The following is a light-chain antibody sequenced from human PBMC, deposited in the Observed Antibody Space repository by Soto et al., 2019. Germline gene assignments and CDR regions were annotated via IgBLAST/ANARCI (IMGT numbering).Light chain of an antibody. CDR1: SGYITYA. CDR3: QSLGSGIQV. Sequence: QAVVTQSPSASASLGASVKLTCTLSSGYITYAIEWHQQQSEKGPRFLMKINYDGTHSKGDGFFDRFSGSSSGAERHLTISSLQSDDDADYYCQSLGSGIQVFGGGTKLTVL. J-gene: IGLJ3*02. V-gene: IGLV4-69*01. CDR2: INYDGTH.